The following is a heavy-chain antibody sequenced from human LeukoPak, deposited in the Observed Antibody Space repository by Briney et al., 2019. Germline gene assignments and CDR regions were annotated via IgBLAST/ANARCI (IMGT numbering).Heavy chain of an antibody. D-gene: IGHD3-10*01. V-gene: IGHV3-7*01. Sequence: GGSMRLSCAAYAFTLDDYGMSWDRQVPGKGMEWVANTQQDGNENYYVESVKGRFTISRDNAKSSVYRQMDSLRAEYTAVYYCAREPDYYYGSGSYYGDAFDIWGQGTMVTVSS. CDR1: AFTLDDYG. CDR3: AREPDYYYGSGSYYGDAFDI. J-gene: IGHJ3*02. CDR2: TQQDGNEN.